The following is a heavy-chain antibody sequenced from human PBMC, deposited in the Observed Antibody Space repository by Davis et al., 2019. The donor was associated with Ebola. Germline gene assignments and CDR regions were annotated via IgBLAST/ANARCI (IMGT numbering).Heavy chain of an antibody. D-gene: IGHD3-10*01. CDR1: GGSSSGYY. V-gene: IGHV4-34*01. J-gene: IGHJ6*02. CDR3: ARLGYYYYYYGMDV. CDR2: TYHSGST. Sequence: SETLSLTCAVYGGSSSGYYWSWIRQPPGKGLEWIGYTYHSGSTYYNPSLKSRVTISVDRSKNQFSLKLSSVTAADTAVYYCARLGYYYYYYGMDVWGQGTTVTVSS.